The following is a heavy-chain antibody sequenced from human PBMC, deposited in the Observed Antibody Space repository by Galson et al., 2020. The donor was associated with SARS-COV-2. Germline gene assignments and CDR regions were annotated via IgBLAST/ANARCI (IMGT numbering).Heavy chain of an antibody. CDR3: AKDMGDSGDYIRIDY. J-gene: IGHJ4*02. Sequence: GESLKISCAASGFTFSSYDMTWVRQAPGKGLEWVSGIGRMGYRTYYANSVKGRFTISRDNSKNTLYLQMDSLRAEDTAVYYCAKDMGDSGDYIRIDYWGQGTLVTVSS. D-gene: IGHD4-17*01. CDR1: GFTFSSYD. CDR2: IGRMGYRT. V-gene: IGHV3-23*01.